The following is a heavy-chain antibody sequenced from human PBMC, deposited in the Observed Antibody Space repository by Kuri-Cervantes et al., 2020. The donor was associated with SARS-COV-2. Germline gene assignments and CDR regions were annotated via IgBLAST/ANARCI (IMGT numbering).Heavy chain of an antibody. Sequence: SETLSLTCSVSGGSINSYYWSWIRQAPGKGLEWLGHVYYDGTTNYNPSLKRRATISLATSKSQFFLQLDSVTAADTAVYFCARDRIAAAVLHWFDPWGQGTLVTVSS. V-gene: IGHV4-59*01. CDR2: VYYDGTT. CDR3: ARDRIAAAVLHWFDP. J-gene: IGHJ5*02. D-gene: IGHD6-13*01. CDR1: GGSINSYY.